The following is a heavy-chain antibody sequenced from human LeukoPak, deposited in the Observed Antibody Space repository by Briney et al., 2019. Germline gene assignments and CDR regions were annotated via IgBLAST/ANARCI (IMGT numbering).Heavy chain of an antibody. D-gene: IGHD3-22*01. J-gene: IGHJ4*02. V-gene: IGHV4-34*01. CDR1: GGSFSGYY. Sequence: SETLSLTCAVYGGSFSGYYWSWIRQPPGNGLEWIGEINHSGSTNYNPSLKSRVTISVDTSKNQFSLKLSSVTAADTAVYYCATTYYYDSSGYYYDYWGQGTLVTVSS. CDR2: INHSGST. CDR3: ATTYYYDSSGYYYDY.